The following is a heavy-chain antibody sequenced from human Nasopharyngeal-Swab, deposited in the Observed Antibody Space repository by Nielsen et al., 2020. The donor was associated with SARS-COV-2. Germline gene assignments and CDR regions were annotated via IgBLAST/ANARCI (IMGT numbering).Heavy chain of an antibody. CDR2: SRVKANSYSA. V-gene: IGHV3-72*01. CDR1: GFTLGDYY. J-gene: IGHJ4*02. D-gene: IGHD3-9*01. CDR3: ARVGICYNDWCGSYDS. Sequence: GESLKISCVASGFTLGDYYMDWVRQAPGKGLEWLGHSRVKANSYSAEYAASVTGRFTFSREESRNLLYLQMNSLTTEDTAVYYCARVGICYNDWCGSYDSWGQGTLVTVSS.